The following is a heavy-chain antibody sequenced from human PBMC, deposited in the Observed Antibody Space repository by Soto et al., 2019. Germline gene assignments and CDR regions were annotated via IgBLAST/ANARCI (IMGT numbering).Heavy chain of an antibody. CDR2: ISGSGGST. D-gene: IGHD3-3*01. V-gene: IGHV3-23*01. CDR1: GFTFSSYA. CDR3: AKHVTLAWSRKYYFDY. Sequence: LRLSCAASGFTFSSYAMSWVRQAPVKGLEWVSAISGSGGSTYYADSVKGRFTISRDNSKNTLYLQMNSLRAEDTAVYYCAKHVTLAWSRKYYFDYWGQGTLVTVSS. J-gene: IGHJ4*02.